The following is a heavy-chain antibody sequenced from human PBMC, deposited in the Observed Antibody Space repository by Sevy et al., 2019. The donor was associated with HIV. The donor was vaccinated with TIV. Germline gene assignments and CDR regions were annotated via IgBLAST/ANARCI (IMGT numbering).Heavy chain of an antibody. CDR3: ARYSGSYSSYYYFDF. J-gene: IGHJ4*02. V-gene: IGHV5-51*07. CDR1: GYRFTSYW. Sequence: GESLKISCKGSGYRFTSYWIGWVHQKPGKGLEWMGFIYPGDSDVRYSPSFQGQVTVSADESISTAYLQWSSLKASDTAMYYCARYSGSYSSYYYFDFWGQGTLVTVSS. D-gene: IGHD1-26*01. CDR2: IYPGDSDV.